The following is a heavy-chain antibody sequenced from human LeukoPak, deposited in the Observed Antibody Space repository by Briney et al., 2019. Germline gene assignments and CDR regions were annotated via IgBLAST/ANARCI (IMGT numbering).Heavy chain of an antibody. CDR3: AKESYDFWSGYYPPYFDY. CDR1: GFNVTNYA. J-gene: IGHJ4*02. D-gene: IGHD3-3*01. Sequence: GESLRLSCAASGFNVTNYAMHWVRQAPGKGLEWVTLISYSGDNTYSADSVKGRFTFSRDKSKNTLYLQMNSLRPEDSAVYYCAKESYDFWSGYYPPYFDYWGQGTLVTVSS. CDR2: ISYSGDNT. V-gene: IGHV3-30*04.